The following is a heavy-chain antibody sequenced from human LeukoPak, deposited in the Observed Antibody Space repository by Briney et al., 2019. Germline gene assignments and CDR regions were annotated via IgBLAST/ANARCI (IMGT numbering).Heavy chain of an antibody. Sequence: GGSLRLSCAASGFTFSSYSMNWVRQAPGKGLEWVSYISSSGSTIYYADSVKGRFTISRDNAKNSLYLQMNSLRAEDTAVYYCARDQRVHDYWGQGTLVTVSS. CDR2: ISSSGSTI. CDR1: GFTFSSYS. CDR3: ARDQRVHDY. J-gene: IGHJ4*02. D-gene: IGHD6-25*01. V-gene: IGHV3-48*04.